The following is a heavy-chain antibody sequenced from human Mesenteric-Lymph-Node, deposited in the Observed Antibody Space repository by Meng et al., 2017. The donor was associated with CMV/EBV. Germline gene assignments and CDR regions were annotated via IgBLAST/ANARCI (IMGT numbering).Heavy chain of an antibody. V-gene: IGHV3-30*04. D-gene: IGHD3-3*01. CDR3: ARDSATYYDSWSGSNWFDP. CDR1: GFTFSTYP. J-gene: IGHJ5*02. CDR2: ISYDGTKK. Sequence: GESLKISCAASGFTFSTYPMHWVRQAPGKGLEWVAVISYDGTKKYYADSVKGRFTISRDNAKNSLYLQMNSLRVEDTAVYYCARDSATYYDSWSGSNWFDPWGQGTLVTVSS.